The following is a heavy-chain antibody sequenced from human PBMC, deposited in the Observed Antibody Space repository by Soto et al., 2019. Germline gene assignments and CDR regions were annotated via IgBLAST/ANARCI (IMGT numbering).Heavy chain of an antibody. V-gene: IGHV4-59*01. D-gene: IGHD4-17*01. Sequence: SETLSLTCTVSGGSISRYYWSWIRQPPGKGLEWIGYIYYSGSTNYNPPLKRRVTISVDRSKNQFSLKLSSVTAADTAVYYCARDLDYVFDYWGQGTLVTLSS. CDR3: ARDLDYVFDY. CDR1: GGSISRYY. CDR2: IYYSGST. J-gene: IGHJ4*02.